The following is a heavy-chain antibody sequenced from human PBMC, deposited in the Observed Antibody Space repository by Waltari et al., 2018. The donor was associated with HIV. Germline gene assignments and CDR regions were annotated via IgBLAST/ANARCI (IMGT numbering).Heavy chain of an antibody. CDR2: INPNSGGT. CDR3: AREGMTTVTNYYYYGMDV. CDR1: GYTFTGYH. J-gene: IGHJ6*02. V-gene: IGHV1-2*02. Sequence: QVQLVQSGAEVTKPGAPVKVSCKASGYTFTGYHMHCVRPAPGQGLEWMGWINPNSGGTNYAQKFQGRVTMTRDTSISTAYMELSRLRSDDTAVYYCAREGMTTVTNYYYYGMDVWGQGTTVTVSS. D-gene: IGHD4-17*01.